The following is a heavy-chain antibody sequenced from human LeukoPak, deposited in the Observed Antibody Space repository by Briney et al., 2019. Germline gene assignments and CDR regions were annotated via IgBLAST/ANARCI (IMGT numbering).Heavy chain of an antibody. V-gene: IGHV6-1*01. Sequence: SQTLSLTCAISGDSVPSNSATWNWIRQSPWRGLEWLGRTYYRSKWHNDYAISVKSRITIKPDTSKNQLSLQLNSVTPEDTAVYYCVRQDSGYIDYWGQGTLVTVSS. CDR1: GDSVPSNSAT. CDR3: VRQDSGYIDY. J-gene: IGHJ4*02. CDR2: TYYRSKWHN. D-gene: IGHD3-22*01.